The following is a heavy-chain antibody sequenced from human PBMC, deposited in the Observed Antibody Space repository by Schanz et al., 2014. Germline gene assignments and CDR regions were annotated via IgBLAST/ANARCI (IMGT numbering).Heavy chain of an antibody. J-gene: IGHJ5*02. D-gene: IGHD2-2*01. Sequence: QVQLVQSGADVKKPGSSVRVSCKASGGTFSRLTFSWVRQAPGQGLEWMGWISAYNGNTNYAQKLQGRVTMTTDTSTSTAYMELRSLRSDDTAVYYCARDRRRYCSTASCLHDNWFDPWGQGTLVIVSS. CDR3: ARDRRRYCSTASCLHDNWFDP. CDR2: ISAYNGNT. V-gene: IGHV1-18*01. CDR1: GGTFSRLT.